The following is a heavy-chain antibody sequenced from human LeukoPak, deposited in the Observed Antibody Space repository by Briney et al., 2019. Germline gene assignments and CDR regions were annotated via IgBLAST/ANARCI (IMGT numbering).Heavy chain of an antibody. D-gene: IGHD5-18*01. CDR1: GFTFSSYG. V-gene: IGHV3-30*18. J-gene: IGHJ4*02. CDR3: AKVDTAMVRGYYFDY. Sequence: GRSLRLSCAASGFTFSSYGMHWVRQAPGKGLEWVAVISYDGSNKYYADSVKGRFTISRDNSKNTLYLQMNSLRAEDTAVYYCAKVDTAMVRGYYFDYWGQGTLVTVSS. CDR2: ISYDGSNK.